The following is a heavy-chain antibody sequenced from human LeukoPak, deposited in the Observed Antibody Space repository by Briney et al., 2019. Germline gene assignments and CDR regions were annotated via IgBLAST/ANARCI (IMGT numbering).Heavy chain of an antibody. CDR2: INSDGSST. J-gene: IGHJ6*02. CDR3: ARDIGDFWSGYYRDYYYGMDV. V-gene: IGHV3-74*01. D-gene: IGHD3-3*01. CDR1: GFTFSSYW. Sequence: PRGSLRLSCAASGFTFSSYWMHWVRHAPGKGLVWVSRINSDGSSTSYADSVKGRFTISRDNAKNTLYLQMNSLRAEDTAVYYCARDIGDFWSGYYRDYYYGMDVWGQGTTVTVSS.